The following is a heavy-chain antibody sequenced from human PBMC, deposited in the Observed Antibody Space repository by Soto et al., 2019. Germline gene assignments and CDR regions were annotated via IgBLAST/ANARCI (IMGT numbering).Heavy chain of an antibody. D-gene: IGHD3-22*01. V-gene: IGHV1-69*06. CDR3: VGFYYYDSSGYDY. Sequence: GASVKVSCKASGGTFSSYAISWVRQAPGQGLEWMGGIIPIFGTANYAQKFQGRVTITADKSTSTAYMELSSLRSEDTAAYYCVGFYYYDSSGYDYWGQGTLVTVSS. CDR1: GGTFSSYA. CDR2: IIPIFGTA. J-gene: IGHJ4*02.